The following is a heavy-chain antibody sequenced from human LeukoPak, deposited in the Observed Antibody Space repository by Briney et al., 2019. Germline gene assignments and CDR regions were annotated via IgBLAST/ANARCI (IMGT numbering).Heavy chain of an antibody. CDR1: GGSFSGYY. D-gene: IGHD5-18*01. CDR2: INHSGST. CDR3: ARGSIQLSLRVNWFDP. Sequence: PSETLSLTCAVYGGSFSGYYWSWIRQPPGKGLEWIGEINHSGSTNYNPSLKSRVTISVDTSKNQFSLKLSSVTAADTAVYYCARGSIQLSLRVNWFDPWGQGTLVTVSS. J-gene: IGHJ5*02. V-gene: IGHV4-34*01.